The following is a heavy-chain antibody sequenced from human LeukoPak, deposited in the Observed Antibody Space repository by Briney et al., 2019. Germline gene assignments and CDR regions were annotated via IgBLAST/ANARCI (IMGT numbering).Heavy chain of an antibody. CDR2: IKQDGSGK. V-gene: IGHV3-7*04. CDR1: GITLSELW. J-gene: IGHJ4*02. CDR3: VGGYGWLPDY. D-gene: IGHD6-19*01. Sequence: GGSLRLSCAGYGITLSELWMNWVRQVPGKGLEWVANIKQDGSGKKYVDSVKGRFTISRDNAKNSVYLQMNSLRVDDTAVYYCVGGYGWLPDYWGQGALVTASS.